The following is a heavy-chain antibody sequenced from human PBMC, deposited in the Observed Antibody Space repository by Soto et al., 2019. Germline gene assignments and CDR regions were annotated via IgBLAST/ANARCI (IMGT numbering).Heavy chain of an antibody. CDR1: GFTFSSYG. V-gene: IGHV3-30*03. Sequence: PGGSLRLSCAASGFTFSSYGMHWVRQAPGKGLEWVAVISYDGSNKYYADSVKGRFTISRDNSKNTLYLQMNSLRAEDTAVYYCARQYCRSTSCYIGWFDPWGQGTLVTVSS. D-gene: IGHD2-2*02. CDR2: ISYDGSNK. CDR3: ARQYCRSTSCYIGWFDP. J-gene: IGHJ5*02.